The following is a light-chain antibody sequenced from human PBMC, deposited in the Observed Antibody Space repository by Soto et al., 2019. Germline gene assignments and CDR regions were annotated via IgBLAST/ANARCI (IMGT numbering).Light chain of an antibody. Sequence: QSALTQPASVSGSPGQSITISCTGTSSDVGGYNFVSWYQQHPGNAPRLMIFEVNNRPSGVSDRFSGAKPGNTASLTISGLQAEDEADYYCSSYTFSSTLVVFGGGTKLTVL. CDR1: SSDVGGYNF. V-gene: IGLV2-14*01. CDR3: SSYTFSSTLVV. CDR2: EVN. J-gene: IGLJ3*02.